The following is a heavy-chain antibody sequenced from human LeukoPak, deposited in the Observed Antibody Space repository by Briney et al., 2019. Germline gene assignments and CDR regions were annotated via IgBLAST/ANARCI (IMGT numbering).Heavy chain of an antibody. V-gene: IGHV3-73*01. CDR3: TSPAHDFDIWSGYYSL. J-gene: IGHJ4*01. D-gene: IGHD3-3*01. Sequence: GGSLKLSCYVSGFTFSDSVIHWVRHAAGKGLEWVGRIRSKTKSGETAYAASVKGGFTISRDDSKDTAYLQMNSLKPEDTAVYYCTSPAHDFDIWSGYYSLWGHGTQVTVSS. CDR2: IRSKTKSGET. CDR1: GFTFSDSV.